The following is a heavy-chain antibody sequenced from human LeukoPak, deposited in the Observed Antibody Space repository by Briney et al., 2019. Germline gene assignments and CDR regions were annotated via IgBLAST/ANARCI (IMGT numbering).Heavy chain of an antibody. J-gene: IGHJ4*02. D-gene: IGHD1-26*01. CDR3: AKVPGAPYYFDY. CDR2: ISGSGGST. V-gene: IGHV3-23*01. CDR1: GFTVSSYA. Sequence: PGGSLRLSCATSGFTVSSYAMSWVRQAPGKGLEWVSTISGSGGSTYYADSVKGRFTISRDNSKNTLYLQMNSLRAEDTAVYYCAKVPGAPYYFDYWGQGTLVTVSS.